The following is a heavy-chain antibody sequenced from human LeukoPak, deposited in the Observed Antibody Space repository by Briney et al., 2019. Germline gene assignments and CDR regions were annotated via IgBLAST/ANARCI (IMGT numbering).Heavy chain of an antibody. J-gene: IGHJ3*02. CDR3: ARDLSIAARGGI. Sequence: GGSLRLSCAAPGFTFSSYEMNWVRQAPGKGLEWVSYISSSGSTIYYADSVKGRFTISRDNAKNSLYLQMNSLRAEDTAVYYCARDLSIAARGGIWGQGTMVTVSS. D-gene: IGHD6-6*01. CDR1: GFTFSSYE. CDR2: ISSSGSTI. V-gene: IGHV3-48*03.